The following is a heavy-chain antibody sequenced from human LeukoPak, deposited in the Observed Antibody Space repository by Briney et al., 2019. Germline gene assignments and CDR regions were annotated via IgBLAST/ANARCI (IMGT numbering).Heavy chain of an antibody. CDR1: GFTFSSYAM. CDR3: ARTYYYDSSGYLRPYYFDY. CDR2: IYHSGST. D-gene: IGHD3-22*01. Sequence: PGGSLRLSCAASGFTFSSYAMSWVRQPPGKGLEWIGEIYHSGSTNYNPSLKSRVTISVDKSKNQFSLKLSSVTAADTAVYYCARTYYYDSSGYLRPYYFDYWGQGTLVTVSS. V-gene: IGHV4-4*02. J-gene: IGHJ4*02.